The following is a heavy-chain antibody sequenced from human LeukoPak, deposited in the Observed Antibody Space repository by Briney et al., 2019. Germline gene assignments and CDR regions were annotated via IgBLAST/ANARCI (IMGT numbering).Heavy chain of an antibody. Sequence: SETLSLTCTVSGGSISSYYWSWIRQPPGKGLEWIGYIYYSGSTNYNPSLKSRVTISVETSKNEFSLKLRSVTAADTAGYYCARVTGYRIEDYFDYWGQGTLVTVSS. V-gene: IGHV4-59*01. J-gene: IGHJ4*02. CDR1: GGSISSYY. CDR2: IYYSGST. D-gene: IGHD6-13*01. CDR3: ARVTGYRIEDYFDY.